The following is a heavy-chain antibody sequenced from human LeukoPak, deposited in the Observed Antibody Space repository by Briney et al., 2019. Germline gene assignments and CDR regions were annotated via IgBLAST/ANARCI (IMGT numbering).Heavy chain of an antibody. CDR1: GGSISSYY. V-gene: IGHV4-59*01. CDR2: IYYSGST. CDR3: ARRSSNWDWYFDL. J-gene: IGHJ2*01. D-gene: IGHD7-27*01. Sequence: SETLSLTCTVSGGSISSYYWSWIRQPPGKGLEWIGYIYYSGSTNYNPSLKSRVTISVDTSKNQFSLKLSSVTAADTAVYYCARRSSNWDWYFDLWGRGTLVTVSS.